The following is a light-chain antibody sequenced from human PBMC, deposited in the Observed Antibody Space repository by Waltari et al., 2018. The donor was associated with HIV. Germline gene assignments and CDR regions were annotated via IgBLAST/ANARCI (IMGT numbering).Light chain of an antibody. V-gene: IGLV2-8*01. Sequence: QSALTQPPSASGSPGQSVTFSCTGTSTDAGASNFVSWYQQHPGKAPKLIIYGVNRRPSGVPDRFSGSKSGNTASLTVSGLQADDEADYYCSSYAGPNHLLFGGGTKLTVL. CDR3: SSYAGPNHLL. CDR2: GVN. CDR1: STDAGASNF. J-gene: IGLJ2*01.